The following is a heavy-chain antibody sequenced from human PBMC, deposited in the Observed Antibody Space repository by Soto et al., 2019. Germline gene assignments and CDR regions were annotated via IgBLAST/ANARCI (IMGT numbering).Heavy chain of an antibody. J-gene: IGHJ3*02. CDR1: GYTFTYYG. CDR2: ISGYNGNK. Sequence: QVQLVQSGAEVKKPGASVKVSCKASGYTFTYYGISWVRQAPGQGLEWMGWISGYNGNKNEAQKLQGRGTMTADTTASTAYMELRSLRADDTAVYYWARQDRDIRGGTGYEGALDIWGQGTMVTVSS. CDR3: ARQDRDIRGGTGYEGALDI. V-gene: IGHV1-18*01. D-gene: IGHD3-10*01.